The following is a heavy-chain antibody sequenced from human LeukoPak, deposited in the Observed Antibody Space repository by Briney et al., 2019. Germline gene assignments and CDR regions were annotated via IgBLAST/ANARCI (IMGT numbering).Heavy chain of an antibody. CDR3: AEMTTPARSWFY. D-gene: IGHD5-24*01. CDR1: GGSISSSSCY. J-gene: IGHJ4*02. V-gene: IGHV4-39*07. CDR2: IYYSGST. Sequence: SETLSLTCTVSGGSISSSSCYWGWIRQPPGKGLEWIGSIYYSGSTYYNPSLKSRVTISVDTSKNQFSLKLSSVTAADTAVYYCAEMTTPARSWFYWGQGTLVTVSS.